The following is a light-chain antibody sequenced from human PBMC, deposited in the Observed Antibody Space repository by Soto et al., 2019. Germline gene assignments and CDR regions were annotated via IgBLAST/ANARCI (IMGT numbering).Light chain of an antibody. J-gene: IGLJ1*01. CDR3: SSYTSSSTAV. V-gene: IGLV2-14*01. Sequence: QSVLTQPASMSGSPGQSITISCTGTSSDVGDYNYVSWYQQPPGKAPKLIIYEVRSRPSGVSNRFSGSKSGNTASLTISGLQAEDEADYYCSSYTSSSTAVFGTGTKVTVL. CDR2: EVR. CDR1: SSDVGDYNY.